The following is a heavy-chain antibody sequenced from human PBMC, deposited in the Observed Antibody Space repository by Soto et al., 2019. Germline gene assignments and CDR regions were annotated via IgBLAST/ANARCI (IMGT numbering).Heavy chain of an antibody. Sequence: SETLSLTCTVSGGSISSYYWSWIRQPPGKGLEWIGYIFYSGSTNYNPSLKSRVTISVDASKNQFSLKLSSVTAADTAVYYCARERKDYYDSSGYFDYWGQGTLVTVSS. V-gene: IGHV4-59*01. CDR3: ARERKDYYDSSGYFDY. CDR2: IFYSGST. CDR1: GGSISSYY. J-gene: IGHJ4*02. D-gene: IGHD3-22*01.